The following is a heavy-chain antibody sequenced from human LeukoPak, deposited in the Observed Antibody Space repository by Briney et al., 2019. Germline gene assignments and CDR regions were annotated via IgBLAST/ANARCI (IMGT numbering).Heavy chain of an antibody. Sequence: SETLSLTCTVSGGSISSYYWSWIRQPPGKGLEWIGYIYYSGSTNYNPSLKSRVTISVDTSKNQFSLKLSSVTAADTAVYYCAREEWLDSDAFDIWGQGTMVTVSS. J-gene: IGHJ3*02. CDR2: IYYSGST. V-gene: IGHV4-59*12. CDR3: AREEWLDSDAFDI. CDR1: GGSISSYY. D-gene: IGHD3-3*01.